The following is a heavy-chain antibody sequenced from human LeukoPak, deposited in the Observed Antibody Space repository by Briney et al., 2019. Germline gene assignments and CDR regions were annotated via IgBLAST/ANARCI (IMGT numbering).Heavy chain of an antibody. CDR3: ARGPGDCSSTSCYTTAAGY. CDR1: GGTFSSYA. CDR2: IIPIFGTA. V-gene: IGHV1-69*13. D-gene: IGHD2-2*02. J-gene: IGHJ4*02. Sequence: GASVKVSCKASGGTFSSYAISWVRQAPGQGLEWMGGIIPIFGTANYAQKFQGRVTITADESTSTAYMELSSLRSEDTAVYYCARGPGDCSSTSCYTTAAGYWGQGTLVTVSS.